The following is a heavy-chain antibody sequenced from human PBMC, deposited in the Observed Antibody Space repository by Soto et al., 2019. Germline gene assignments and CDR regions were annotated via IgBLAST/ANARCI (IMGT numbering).Heavy chain of an antibody. D-gene: IGHD1-26*01. CDR1: GYSISSSNW. CDR2: IYYSGTT. J-gene: IGHJ4*02. Sequence: SETLSLTCAVYGYSISSSNWWGWTRQPPGKGLEWIGYIYYSGTTYYNPSLRSRVTMSVDTSKNQFSLKLTSVTAVDTAVYYCARREIQGPIDYWGQGTLVTVS. CDR3: ARREIQGPIDY. V-gene: IGHV4-28*01.